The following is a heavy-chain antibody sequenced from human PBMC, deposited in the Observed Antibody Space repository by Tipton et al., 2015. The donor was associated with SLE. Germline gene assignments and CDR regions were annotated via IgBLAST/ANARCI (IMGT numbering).Heavy chain of an antibody. CDR2: IWYDGSNK. D-gene: IGHD5-12*01. CDR3: ASLYSGYGNDAFDI. V-gene: IGHV3-33*03. J-gene: IGHJ3*02. CDR1: GFTFSSYG. Sequence: SLRLSCAASGFTFSSYGMHWVRQAPGKGLEWVAVIWYDGSNKYYADSVKGRFTISRDNAKNSLYLQMNSLRADDTAVYYCASLYSGYGNDAFDIWGQGTMVTVSS.